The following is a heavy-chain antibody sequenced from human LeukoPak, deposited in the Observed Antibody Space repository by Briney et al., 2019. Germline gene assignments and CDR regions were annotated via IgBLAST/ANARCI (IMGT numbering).Heavy chain of an antibody. CDR2: IYPGDSDT. V-gene: IGHV5-51*01. Sequence: RGASLKISCKGSGYSFTSYWIGWVRQVPGKGLEWMGIIYPGDSDTRYSPCFQGPVTISADKSISTAYLQWSSLKASDTAMYYCARAYSGSYYWFDPWGQGTLVTVSS. D-gene: IGHD1-26*01. J-gene: IGHJ5*02. CDR1: GYSFTSYW. CDR3: ARAYSGSYYWFDP.